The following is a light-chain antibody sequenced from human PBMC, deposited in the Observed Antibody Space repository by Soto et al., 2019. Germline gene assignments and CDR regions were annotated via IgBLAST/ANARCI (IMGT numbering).Light chain of an antibody. J-gene: IGKJ1*01. CDR1: QSVKNSY. Sequence: EIVLTQSPGTLSLSPGERATLSCRASQSVKNSYLAWYQQKPGQSPRLVIYGVSNRATGIPNRFSGGGFGTDFTPAISRLEPEDFAVYYCEQYDGSPRTFGQGTTVEIK. CDR2: GVS. V-gene: IGKV3-20*01. CDR3: EQYDGSPRT.